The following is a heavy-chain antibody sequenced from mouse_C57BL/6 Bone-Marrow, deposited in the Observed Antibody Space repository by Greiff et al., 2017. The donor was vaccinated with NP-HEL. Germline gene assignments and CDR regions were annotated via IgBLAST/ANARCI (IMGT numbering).Heavy chain of an antibody. CDR2: IDPNSGGT. J-gene: IGHJ1*03. CDR3: ARYYYGGRGWYFYV. D-gene: IGHD1-1*01. CDR1: GYTFTSYW. Sequence: QVQLKEPGADLVKPGASVKLSCKASGYTFTSYWMHWVKQRPGRGLEWIGRIDPNSGGTKFNEKFKTKATLTVDKPSSTAYMQLSSLTSEDSAVYDCARYYYGGRGWYFYVWGTGTTVTVSS. V-gene: IGHV1-72*01.